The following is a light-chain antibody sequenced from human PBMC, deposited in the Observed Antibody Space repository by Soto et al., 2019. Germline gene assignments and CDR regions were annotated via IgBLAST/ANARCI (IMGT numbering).Light chain of an antibody. Sequence: DIQMTQSPSSLSASVGDRVTITCQASQDITNSLNWYQQKPGKAPKVLIYDASILETGVPSRFSGSGSGTDFTFTISSLQPEDVATYHCQQYDNLPLTFGPGTTVDIE. J-gene: IGKJ3*01. CDR3: QQYDNLPLT. CDR2: DAS. V-gene: IGKV1-33*01. CDR1: QDITNS.